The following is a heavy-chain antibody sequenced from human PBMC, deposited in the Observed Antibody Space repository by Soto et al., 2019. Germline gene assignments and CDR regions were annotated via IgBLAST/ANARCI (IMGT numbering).Heavy chain of an antibody. V-gene: IGHV3-30*18. Sequence: QVQLVESGGGVVQPGRSLRLSCAASGFTFSSYGMHWVRQAPGKGLEWVAVISYDGSNKYYADSVKGRFTISRDNSKNTLYLQMNSLRAEHTAVYYCAKGDYDFWSGLIYYYYYGMDVWGQGTTVTDSS. CDR1: GFTFSSYG. D-gene: IGHD3-3*01. CDR2: ISYDGSNK. J-gene: IGHJ6*02. CDR3: AKGDYDFWSGLIYYYYYGMDV.